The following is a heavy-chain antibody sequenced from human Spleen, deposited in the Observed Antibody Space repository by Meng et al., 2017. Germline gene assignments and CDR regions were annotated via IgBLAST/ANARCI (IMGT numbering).Heavy chain of an antibody. CDR2: MSYDGDSK. Sequence: GGSLRLSCAASGFTFSSYWMHWVRQAPGKGLEWVALMSYDGDSKYYADSVKGRFTISRDNFKNTLSLQMNSLRAEDTAVYHCARGRYGARGWYFDYWGQGTLVTVSS. CDR3: ARGRYGARGWYFDY. D-gene: IGHD4-17*01. J-gene: IGHJ4*02. CDR1: GFTFSSYW. V-gene: IGHV3-30*03.